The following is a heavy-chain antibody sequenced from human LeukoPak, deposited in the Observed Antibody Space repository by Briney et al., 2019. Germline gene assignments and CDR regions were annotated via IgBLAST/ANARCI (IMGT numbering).Heavy chain of an antibody. Sequence: GGSLRLSCAASGFTFSSYAMSWVRQAPGKGLEWVSAISGSGGSTYYADSVKGRFTISRDNSKNTLYLQMNSLRAEDTAVYYCVKDYTIAAAAPERYWGQGTLVTVSS. D-gene: IGHD6-13*01. CDR3: VKDYTIAAAAPERY. J-gene: IGHJ4*02. CDR2: ISGSGGST. CDR1: GFTFSSYA. V-gene: IGHV3-23*01.